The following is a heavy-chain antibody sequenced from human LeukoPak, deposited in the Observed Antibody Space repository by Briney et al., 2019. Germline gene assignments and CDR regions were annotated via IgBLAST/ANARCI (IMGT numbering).Heavy chain of an antibody. CDR1: GYTYTSYG. J-gene: IGHJ4*02. CDR3: ARYHYYGSSGYYAY. CDR2: ISVYNGNT. V-gene: IGHV1-18*01. Sequence: ASVKVSCKASGYTYTSYGISWVRQAPGQGLEWMGWISVYNGNTNYAQKLQGRVTMTTDTSTSTAYMELRSLRSDDTAVYYCARYHYYGSSGYYAYWGQGTLVTVSS. D-gene: IGHD3-22*01.